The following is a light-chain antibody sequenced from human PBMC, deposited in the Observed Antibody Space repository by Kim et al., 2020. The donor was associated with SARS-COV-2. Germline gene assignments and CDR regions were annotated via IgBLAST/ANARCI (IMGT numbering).Light chain of an antibody. J-gene: IGKJ1*01. Sequence: PGERATLSCRASQSVGSDFLAWYQQKPGQAPRLVVYGTSSRATDIPDRFSGSGSGTDFTLTISSLEPEDFAVYFCQQYDNSPQTFGQGTKVEIK. CDR1: QSVGSDF. CDR3: QQYDNSPQT. V-gene: IGKV3-20*01. CDR2: GTS.